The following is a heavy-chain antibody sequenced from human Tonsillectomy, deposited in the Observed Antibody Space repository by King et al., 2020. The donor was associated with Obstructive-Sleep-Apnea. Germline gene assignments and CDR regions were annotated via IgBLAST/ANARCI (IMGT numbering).Heavy chain of an antibody. CDR2: ISGSGGST. Sequence: QLVQSGGGLVQPGGSLRLSCAASGFTFSSYAMSWVRQAPGKGLEWVSAISGSGGSTYYADSVKGRFTISRDNSKNTLYLQMNSLRAEETAVYYCAKGGSMVRGVIRDFDYWGQGTLVTVSS. V-gene: IGHV3-23*04. CDR3: AKGGSMVRGVIRDFDY. D-gene: IGHD3-10*01. J-gene: IGHJ4*02. CDR1: GFTFSSYA.